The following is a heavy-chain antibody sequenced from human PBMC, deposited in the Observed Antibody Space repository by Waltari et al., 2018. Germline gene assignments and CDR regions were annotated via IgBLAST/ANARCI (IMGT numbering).Heavy chain of an antibody. CDR3: ARTVTGSGYDFVY. CDR1: GGTFSIYA. V-gene: IGHV1-69*12. J-gene: IGHJ4*02. CDR2: FIPSFGTE. D-gene: IGHD5-12*01. Sequence: QVQLVQSGAAVKKPGSSVKVPCTASGGTFSIYAISWVRQAPGQGLDWMGGFIPSFGTENYAQKFQGRVTITADESTSTAYMELSSLRSEDTAVYYCARTVTGSGYDFVYWGQGTLVTVSS.